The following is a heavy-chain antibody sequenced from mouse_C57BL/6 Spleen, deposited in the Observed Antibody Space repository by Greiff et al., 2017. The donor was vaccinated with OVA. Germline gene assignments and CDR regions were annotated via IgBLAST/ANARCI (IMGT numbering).Heavy chain of an antibody. CDR3: ARSPLTTVVATDAMDY. CDR2: IDPNSGGT. J-gene: IGHJ4*01. V-gene: IGHV1-72*01. Sequence: QVQLQQPGAELVKPGASVKLSCKASGYTFTSYWMHWVKQRPGRGLEWIGRIDPNSGGTTYNEKFKSKATLTGDKPSSTAYKQLSSLTSEDSAVYYCARSPLTTVVATDAMDYWGQGTSVTVSS. D-gene: IGHD1-1*01. CDR1: GYTFTSYW.